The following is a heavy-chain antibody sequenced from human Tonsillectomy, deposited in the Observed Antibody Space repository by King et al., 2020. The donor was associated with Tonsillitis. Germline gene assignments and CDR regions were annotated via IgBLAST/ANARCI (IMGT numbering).Heavy chain of an antibody. CDR1: GYPFTGYY. D-gene: IGHD2-8*01. J-gene: IGHJ4*02. V-gene: IGHV1-2*02. CDR2: ISPNSGGT. Sequence: VQLVESGAEVKKPGASVKVSCKSSGYPFTGYYLHWVRQAPGQGLEWMGWISPNSGGTNYAQRFQGRVTMTRDTTISTAYMELRRLTSDATAVYYCARGPDILLLIYGIPPIDYWGQGTLVTVSS. CDR3: ARGPDILLLIYGIPPIDY.